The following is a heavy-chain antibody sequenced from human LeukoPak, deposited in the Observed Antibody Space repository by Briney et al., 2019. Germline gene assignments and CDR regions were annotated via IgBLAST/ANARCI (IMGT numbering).Heavy chain of an antibody. Sequence: GGSLPLSCAASGFTFSSYWMHWVRPAPGKGLVWVSRINSDGSSTNYADSVKGRFTISRDNAKNTLYLQMNSLRAEDTAVYYCARGWVPSDITLNWGQGTMVTVSS. J-gene: IGHJ3*01. V-gene: IGHV3-74*01. D-gene: IGHD3-22*01. CDR2: INSDGSST. CDR3: ARGWVPSDITLN. CDR1: GFTFSSYW.